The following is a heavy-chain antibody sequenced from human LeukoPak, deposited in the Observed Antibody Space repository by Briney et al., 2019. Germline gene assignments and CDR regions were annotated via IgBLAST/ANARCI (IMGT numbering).Heavy chain of an antibody. CDR1: GFTFSSYG. D-gene: IGHD1-26*01. CDR3: AKDWTHSGSYPVDY. CDR2: ISYDGSNK. Sequence: GGSLRLSCAASGFTFSSYGMHWVRQAPGKGLEWVAVISYDGSNKYYADSVKGRFTISRDDSKNTLYLQMNSLRAEDTAVYYCAKDWTHSGSYPVDYWGQGTLVTVSS. V-gene: IGHV3-30*18. J-gene: IGHJ4*02.